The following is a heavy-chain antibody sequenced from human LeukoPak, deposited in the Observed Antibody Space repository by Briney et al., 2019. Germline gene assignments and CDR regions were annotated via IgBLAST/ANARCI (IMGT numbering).Heavy chain of an antibody. D-gene: IGHD5-12*01. CDR2: INHSGST. Sequence: PSETLSLTCAVYGGSFSGYYWSWIRQPPGKGLEWIGEINHSGSTNYNPSLKSRVTISVDTSKNQFSLKLSSVTAADTAVYYCAREGTGDIVATPRYVDYWGQGTLVTVSS. CDR3: AREGTGDIVATPRYVDY. CDR1: GGSFSGYY. J-gene: IGHJ4*02. V-gene: IGHV4-34*01.